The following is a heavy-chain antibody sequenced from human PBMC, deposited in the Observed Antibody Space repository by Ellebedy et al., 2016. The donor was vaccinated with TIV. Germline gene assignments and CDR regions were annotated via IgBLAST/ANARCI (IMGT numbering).Heavy chain of an antibody. CDR3: AREADSDALDI. V-gene: IGHV1-18*04. J-gene: IGHJ3*02. CDR1: GYTFTSTG. D-gene: IGHD2-15*01. Sequence: AASVKVSCKASGYTFTSTGISWVRQAPGQGLEWMGWISPYSGDTRYAQKFQGRVTMTTDTSTGTAYMELRSLTSDDTAVYYCAREADSDALDIWGQGTMVIVSS. CDR2: ISPYSGDT.